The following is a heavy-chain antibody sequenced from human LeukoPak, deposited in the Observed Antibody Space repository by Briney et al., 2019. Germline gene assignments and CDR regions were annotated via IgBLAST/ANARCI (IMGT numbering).Heavy chain of an antibody. CDR2: ISYDGSNK. J-gene: IGHJ5*02. CDR3: AKSSSWYFNWFDP. Sequence: GGSLRLSCAASGFTFSSYAMHWVRQAPGKGLEWVAVISYDGSNKYYADSVKGRFTISRDNSKNTLYLQMNSLRAEDTAVYYCAKSSSWYFNWFDPWGQGTLVTVSS. CDR1: GFTFSSYA. V-gene: IGHV3-30*04. D-gene: IGHD6-13*01.